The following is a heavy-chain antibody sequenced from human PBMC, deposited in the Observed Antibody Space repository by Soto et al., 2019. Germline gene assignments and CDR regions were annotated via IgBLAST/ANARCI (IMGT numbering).Heavy chain of an antibody. CDR1: GDTFSSYT. D-gene: IGHD2-21*02. J-gene: IGHJ3*01. CDR2: IIPISGVA. V-gene: IGHV1-69*02. Sequence: QVQLVQSGAEVKKPGSSGKGSCKASGDTFSSYTGNSDTFNWLRQAPGQGLEWMGRIIPISGVAKYTQKFQGRVTITASKSTTTAYLDLSSLRSEDTAMHFCAAAAYCGGDCFSAFDVWGQGTMVSVSS. CDR3: AAAAYCGGDCFSAFDV.